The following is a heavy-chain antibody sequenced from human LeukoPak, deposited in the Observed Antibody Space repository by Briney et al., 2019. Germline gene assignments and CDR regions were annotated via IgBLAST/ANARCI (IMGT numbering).Heavy chain of an antibody. CDR2: ISSSSSYI. D-gene: IGHD2/OR15-2a*01. V-gene: IGHV3-21*04. Sequence: GGSLRLSCAASGFTFSSYSMNWVRQAPGKGLEWVSSISSSSSYIYYADSVKGRFTISRDNAKNSLYLQMNSLRAEDTAVYYCARAQDEGISDDAFDIWGQGTMVTVSS. J-gene: IGHJ3*02. CDR3: ARAQDEGISDDAFDI. CDR1: GFTFSSYS.